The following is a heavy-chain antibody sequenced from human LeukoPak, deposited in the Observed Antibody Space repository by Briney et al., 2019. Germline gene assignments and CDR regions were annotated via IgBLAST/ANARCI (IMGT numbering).Heavy chain of an antibody. CDR2: INSDGSSA. V-gene: IGHV3-74*01. CDR1: GFTFSSCW. CDR3: ARSYSGSGSYFGGDY. D-gene: IGHD3-10*01. Sequence: GGSLRLSCAASGFTFSSCWMHWVRHVPGQGLVWVSRINSDGSSASYADSVKGRFTISRDNAKNTLYLQMNSLRAEDTAVYYCARSYSGSGSYFGGDYWGQGTLVTVSS. J-gene: IGHJ4*02.